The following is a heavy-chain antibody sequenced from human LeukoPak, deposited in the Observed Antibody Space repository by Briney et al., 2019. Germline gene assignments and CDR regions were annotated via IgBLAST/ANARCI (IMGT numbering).Heavy chain of an antibody. D-gene: IGHD6-13*01. J-gene: IGHJ5*02. CDR2: ITSSGHII. CDR1: KFTFSNYG. V-gene: IGHV3-48*01. CDR3: ARGAAAGISSHGNWFDP. Sequence: GGSLRLSCAASKFTFSNYGMSWVRQAPGKGPEWVSYITSSGHIIYYADSVKGRFTISRDNVINSLYLQMNSLRPEDTAVYYCARGAAAGISSHGNWFDPWGQGTLVTVSS.